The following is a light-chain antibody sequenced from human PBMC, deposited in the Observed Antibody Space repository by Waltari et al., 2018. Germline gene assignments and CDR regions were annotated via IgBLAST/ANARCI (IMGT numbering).Light chain of an antibody. CDR2: HAS. J-gene: IGKJ4*01. Sequence: EIVLTQSPGTLSLSPGERATLSCRASQTISRGLLAWDQQKPGQAPRLLIYHASSRATGIPDRFSGSGSGTDFTLTISSLESDDFAVYYCHQYGYSPLTFGGGTRVEIK. CDR3: HQYGYSPLT. CDR1: QTISRGL. V-gene: IGKV3-20*01.